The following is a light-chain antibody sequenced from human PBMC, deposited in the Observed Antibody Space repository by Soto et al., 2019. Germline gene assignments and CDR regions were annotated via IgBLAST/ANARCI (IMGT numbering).Light chain of an antibody. J-gene: IGLJ1*01. Sequence: QSALTQPRSVSGSPGQSVTISCTGTSSDVGGYNYVSWYQPHPGKAPKLMIYDVSKRPSGVPDRFSGSKSGNTASLTISGLQAEDEADYYCCSYAGNYVFGTGTKVTVL. V-gene: IGLV2-11*01. CDR1: SSDVGGYNY. CDR3: CSYAGNYV. CDR2: DVS.